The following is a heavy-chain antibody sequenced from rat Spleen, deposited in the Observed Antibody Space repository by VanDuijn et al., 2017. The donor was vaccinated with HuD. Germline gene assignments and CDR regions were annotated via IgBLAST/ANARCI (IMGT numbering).Heavy chain of an antibody. J-gene: IGHJ2*01. D-gene: IGHD1-6*01. CDR1: GFTFSNYY. Sequence: EVQLVESGGGLVQPGRSMKLSCAALGFTFSNYYMAWVRQAPTKGLEWVASISTGGGNTYYRDSVKGRFTISRDNAKSTLYLQMDSLRSEDTATYYCARQAYTTDWGYYFDYWGQGVMVTVSS. V-gene: IGHV5-25*01. CDR2: ISTGGGNT. CDR3: ARQAYTTDWGYYFDY.